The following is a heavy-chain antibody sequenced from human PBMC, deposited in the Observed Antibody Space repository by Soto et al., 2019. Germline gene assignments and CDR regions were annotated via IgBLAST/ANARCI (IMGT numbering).Heavy chain of an antibody. V-gene: IGHV1-46*01. CDR1: GYTFTSYY. CDR2: INPSGGST. D-gene: IGHD2-21*02. CDR3: ARDGGGETAPSDY. J-gene: IGHJ4*02. Sequence: QVQLVQSGAEVKKPGASVKVSCKASGYTFTSYYMHWVRQAPGQGLEWMGIINPSGGSTSYAQKFQGRGTMTRDTSTGTVYMELSSLRSEDTAVYYGARDGGGETAPSDYWGQGTLVTVSS.